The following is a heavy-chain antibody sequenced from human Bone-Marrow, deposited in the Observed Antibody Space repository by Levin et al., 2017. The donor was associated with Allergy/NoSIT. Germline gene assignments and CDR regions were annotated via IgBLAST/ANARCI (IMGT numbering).Heavy chain of an antibody. CDR1: GFTFNTYS. J-gene: IGHJ6*02. CDR3: VRHAHSHYSMDV. CDR2: IDSNISDM. Sequence: PGESLKISCAASGFTFNTYSMTWVRQAPGKGLEWVSCIDSNISDMWYADSLKGRFTISRDNAKNSLFLQMNSLRVEDTAVYYCVRHAHSHYSMDVWGQGTTVTVSS. V-gene: IGHV3-21*01. D-gene: IGHD2-15*01.